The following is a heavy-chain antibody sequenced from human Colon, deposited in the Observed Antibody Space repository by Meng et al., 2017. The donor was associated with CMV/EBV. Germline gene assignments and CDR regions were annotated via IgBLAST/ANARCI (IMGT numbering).Heavy chain of an antibody. J-gene: IGHJ4*02. Sequence: QVQLQEWGARLLEPSETLSLTCAISGGSFNAYYLTWIRQSPGKGLEWIGELNHSGSTNYNPSLKSRVTISIDTSKRHFSLRLTSVTAADTAVYYCARGRNGWLLPLDSWGQGTLVTVSS. CDR2: LNHSGST. D-gene: IGHD3-3*01. V-gene: IGHV4-34*01. CDR3: ARGRNGWLLPLDS. CDR1: GGSFNAYY.